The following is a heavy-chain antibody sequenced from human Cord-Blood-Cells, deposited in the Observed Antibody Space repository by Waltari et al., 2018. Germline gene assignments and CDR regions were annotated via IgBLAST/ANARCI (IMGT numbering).Heavy chain of an antibody. D-gene: IGHD1-7*01. CDR2: ISYDGSNK. CDR3: ARVNWDYAFDI. Sequence: QVQLVESGGGVVQPGRSLRLSCAASGFTFSSYAMHWVRQAPGKGLEWVAVISYDGSNKYYADSVKGRFTISRDNSKNTLYLQMNSLRAEDTAVYYCARVNWDYAFDIWGQGTMVTVSS. CDR1: GFTFSSYA. V-gene: IGHV3-30-3*01. J-gene: IGHJ3*02.